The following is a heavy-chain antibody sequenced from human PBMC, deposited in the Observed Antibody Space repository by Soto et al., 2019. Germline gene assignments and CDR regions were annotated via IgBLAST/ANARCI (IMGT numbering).Heavy chain of an antibody. D-gene: IGHD3-22*01. CDR3: ARVLDYYDSSGYYFFAFDI. J-gene: IGHJ3*02. CDR1: GGTFSSYT. V-gene: IGHV1-69*13. Sequence: SVKVSCKASGGTFSSYTISWVRQAPGQGLEWMGGIIPIFGTANYAQKFQGRVTITADESTRTAYMDLSSLISEDTAVYYCARVLDYYDSSGYYFFAFDICGQGTMVTV. CDR2: IIPIFGTA.